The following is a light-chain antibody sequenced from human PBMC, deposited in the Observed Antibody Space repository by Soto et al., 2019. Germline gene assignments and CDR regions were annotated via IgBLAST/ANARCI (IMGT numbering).Light chain of an antibody. CDR3: QQRSKWL. Sequence: EIVLTQSPATLSLSPGETATLSCWTSQSIGTSLVWYQQKPGQAPRLLIYDASNRATGIPARFSGSGSGTDFTLTISSLEPEDFAVYYCQQRSKWLFGGGTKVEIK. V-gene: IGKV3-11*01. J-gene: IGKJ4*01. CDR2: DAS. CDR1: QSIGTS.